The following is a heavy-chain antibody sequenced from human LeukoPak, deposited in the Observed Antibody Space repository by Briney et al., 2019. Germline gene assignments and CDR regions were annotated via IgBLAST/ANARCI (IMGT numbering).Heavy chain of an antibody. CDR1: GFTFSDYY. Sequence: GGSLRLSCAASGFTFSDYYMGWIRQAPGKGLEWVSYISGSSSYTNYADSVKGRFTISRDNAKNSLYLQMNSLRAEDTAVYYCARAGGDYGERYDYWGQGTLVTVSS. CDR2: ISGSSSYT. D-gene: IGHD4-17*01. V-gene: IGHV3-11*05. CDR3: ARAGGDYGERYDY. J-gene: IGHJ4*02.